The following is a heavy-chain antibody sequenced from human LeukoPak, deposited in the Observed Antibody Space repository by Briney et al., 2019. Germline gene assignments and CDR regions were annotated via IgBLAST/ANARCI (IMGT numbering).Heavy chain of an antibody. V-gene: IGHV3-7*01. CDR1: GLTFTDFW. D-gene: IGHD2-2*01. CDR3: SGRDSSRSPRAY. CDR2: IKPDGNEK. Sequence: GGSLRLSCAASGLTFTDFWMNWVRLAPGRGLEWLANIKPDGNEKYYVDSVKGRLAISRDNAKNEVYLEMNSLRAEDTGVYYCSGRDSSRSPRAYWGQGTLVSVPS. J-gene: IGHJ4*02.